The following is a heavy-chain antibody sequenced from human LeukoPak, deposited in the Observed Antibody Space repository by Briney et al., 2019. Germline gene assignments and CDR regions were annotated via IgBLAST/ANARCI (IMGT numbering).Heavy chain of an antibody. D-gene: IGHD6-13*01. CDR3: AGCSRYYYYYMDV. CDR1: GASISTDKYF. Sequence: SQTLSLTCNVSGASISTDKYFWSWIRQPAGKGLECIGRIYTSGSTNYSPSLKSRVTISLDTSRNYFSLQLTSVTAADTAVYYCAGCSRYYYYYMDVWGRGTTVTVSS. CDR2: IYTSGST. J-gene: IGHJ6*03. V-gene: IGHV4-61*02.